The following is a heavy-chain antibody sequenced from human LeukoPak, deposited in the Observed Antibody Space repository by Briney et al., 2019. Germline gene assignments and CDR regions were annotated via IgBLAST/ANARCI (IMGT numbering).Heavy chain of an antibody. V-gene: IGHV3-33*01. CDR2: IWYDESNK. Sequence: GGSLRLSCAASGFTFSSYGMHWVRQAPGKGLEWVAVIWYDESNKYYADSVKGRFTISRDNSKNTLYLQMNSLRAEDTAVYYCARDGSSGWYWVDYWGKGNLVSVFS. CDR3: ARDGSSGWYWVDY. J-gene: IGHJ4*02. D-gene: IGHD6-19*01. CDR1: GFTFSSYG.